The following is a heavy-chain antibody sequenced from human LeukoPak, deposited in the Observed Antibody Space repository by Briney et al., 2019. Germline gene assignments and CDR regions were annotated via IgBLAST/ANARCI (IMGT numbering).Heavy chain of an antibody. D-gene: IGHD1-14*01. Sequence: GGSLRLSCAASGFTFSSYSMNWVRQAPGKGLEWVSYISSSSSTIYYADSVKGLFTISRDNSKNTLYLQMSSLRAEDTAVYYCVQLLDDNPIRWYFGLWGRGTLVTVSS. V-gene: IGHV3-48*01. CDR2: ISSSSSTI. CDR1: GFTFSSYS. CDR3: VQLLDDNPIRWYFGL. J-gene: IGHJ2*01.